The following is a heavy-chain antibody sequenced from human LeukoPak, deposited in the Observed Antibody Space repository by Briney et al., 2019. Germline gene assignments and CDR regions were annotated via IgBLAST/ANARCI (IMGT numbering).Heavy chain of an antibody. CDR2: IYHSGST. Sequence: PSETLSLTCAVSGYSISSGYYWGWNRQPPGKGLEWIGSIYHSGSTYYNPSLKSRVTISVDTSKNQFSLKLSSVTAADTVVYYCARQGSDCYSDYWGQGTLVTVSS. V-gene: IGHV4-38-2*01. CDR3: ARQGSDCYSDY. J-gene: IGHJ4*02. D-gene: IGHD2-21*01. CDR1: GYSISSGYY.